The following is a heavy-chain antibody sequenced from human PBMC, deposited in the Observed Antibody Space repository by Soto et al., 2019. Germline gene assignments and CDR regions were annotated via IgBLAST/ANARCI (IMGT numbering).Heavy chain of an antibody. J-gene: IGHJ4*02. V-gene: IGHV4-34*01. CDR2: INHSGST. CDR1: GGSFSGYY. CDR3: ARPLAAATKEYYFDY. D-gene: IGHD6-13*01. Sequence: SETLSLTCAVYGGSFSGYYWSWIRQPPGKGLEWIGEINHSGSTNYNPSLKSRVTISVDTSKNQFSLKLSSVTAADTAVYYCARPLAAATKEYYFDYWGQGTLVTVSS.